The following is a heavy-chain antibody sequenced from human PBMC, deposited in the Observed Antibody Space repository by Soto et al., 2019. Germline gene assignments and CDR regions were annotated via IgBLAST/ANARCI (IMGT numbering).Heavy chain of an antibody. Sequence: SQTLSLTCAISGDSVSSNSAAWNWIRQSPSRGLEWLGRTYYRSKWSNAYAVSVKSRITINPDTSKNQFSLQLNSVTPEDTAVYYCARVNXXLXYYGMDVXGXGTTVTVSS. J-gene: IGHJ6*04. CDR1: GDSVSSNSAA. CDR2: TYYRSKWSN. V-gene: IGHV6-1*01. CDR3: ARVNXXLXYYGMDV.